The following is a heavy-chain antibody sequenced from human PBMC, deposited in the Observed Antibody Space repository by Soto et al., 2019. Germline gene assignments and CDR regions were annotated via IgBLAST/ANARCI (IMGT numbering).Heavy chain of an antibody. Sequence: ASVKVSCKVSGYTLTELSMHWVRQAPGKGLEWMGGFDPEDGETIYAQKFQGRVTMTEDTSTDTAYMELSSLRSEDTAVYYCATASQDIVVGVVGPYAFVIGGQGTRLTVS. CDR1: GYTLTELS. V-gene: IGHV1-24*01. CDR3: ATASQDIVVGVVGPYAFVI. D-gene: IGHD2-15*01. J-gene: IGHJ3*02. CDR2: FDPEDGET.